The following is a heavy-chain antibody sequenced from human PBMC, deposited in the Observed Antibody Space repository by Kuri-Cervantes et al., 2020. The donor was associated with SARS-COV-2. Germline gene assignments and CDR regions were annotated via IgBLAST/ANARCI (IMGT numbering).Heavy chain of an antibody. CDR3: ARGKYYSSGSQLDY. CDR1: GFTFSSNA. J-gene: IGHJ4*02. Sequence: GESLKISCAASGFTFSSNAMHWVRQAPGKGLEWVSSISSGGTYTHYADSVKGRFTISRDNAKNSLYLQLNSLRAEDTAVYYCARGKYYSSGSQLDYWGQGTLVTVSS. V-gene: IGHV3-21*01. D-gene: IGHD3-10*01. CDR2: ISSGGTYT.